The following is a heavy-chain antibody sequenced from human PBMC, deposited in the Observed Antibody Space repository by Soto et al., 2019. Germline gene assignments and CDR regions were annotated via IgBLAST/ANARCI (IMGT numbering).Heavy chain of an antibody. CDR3: ARGPYSSSWYDWFDP. CDR2: IKQDGSEK. Sequence: GGSLRLSCAASGFTFSSYWMSWVRQAPGKGLEWVANIKQDGSEKYYVDSVKGRFTISRDNAKNSLYLQMNSLRAEDTAVYYCARGPYSSSWYDWFDPWGQGTLGTVSS. V-gene: IGHV3-7*04. D-gene: IGHD6-13*01. CDR1: GFTFSSYW. J-gene: IGHJ5*02.